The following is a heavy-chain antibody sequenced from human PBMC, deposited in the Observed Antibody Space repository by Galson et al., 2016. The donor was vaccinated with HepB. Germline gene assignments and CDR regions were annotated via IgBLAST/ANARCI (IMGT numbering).Heavy chain of an antibody. CDR1: GFTFTTYG. D-gene: IGHD3-10*01. CDR3: AKDRGYYAMDV. CDR2: ISYHGSDK. Sequence: SLRLSCAASGFTFTTYGMHWVRRAPGKGLEWVAAISYHGSDKYYADSVKGRVTISRDNSNNTLYLQMTSLSPEDTAVYHCAKDRGYYAMDVWGQGTTVTVSS. J-gene: IGHJ6*02. V-gene: IGHV3-30*18.